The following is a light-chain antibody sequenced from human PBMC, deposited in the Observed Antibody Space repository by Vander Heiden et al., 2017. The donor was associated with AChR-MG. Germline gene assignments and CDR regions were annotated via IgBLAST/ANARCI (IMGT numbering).Light chain of an antibody. J-gene: IGLJ2*01. CDR3: SSYVGSSSFDVV. CDR2: EVT. Sequence: QSALSHPSSVSGSRGQPITISCPGTSSDLGLYNLFSWYRQHPGKAPKLIIYEVTKRPSGISNRFSGSKSGNTASLTIAGLQAEDEADYYCSSYVGSSSFDVVFGGGTKLTVL. V-gene: IGLV2-23*02. CDR1: SSDLGLYNL.